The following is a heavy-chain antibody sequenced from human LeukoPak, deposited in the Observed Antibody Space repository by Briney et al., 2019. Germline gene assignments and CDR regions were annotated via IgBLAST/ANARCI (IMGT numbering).Heavy chain of an antibody. D-gene: IGHD2-21*01. V-gene: IGHV3-30*18. CDR2: ISYDGSNK. Sequence: GGSLRLSCAASGFTFSSYGMHWVRQAPGKGLEWVAVISYDGSNKYYADFVKGRFTISRDNSKNTLYLQMNSLRAEDTAVYYCAKDPEIPGYYGMDVWGQGTTVTVSS. CDR3: AKDPEIPGYYGMDV. CDR1: GFTFSSYG. J-gene: IGHJ6*02.